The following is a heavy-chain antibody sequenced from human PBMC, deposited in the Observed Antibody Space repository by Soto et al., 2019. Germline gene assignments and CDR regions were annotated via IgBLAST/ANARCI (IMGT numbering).Heavy chain of an antibody. D-gene: IGHD2-8*01. Sequence: ASVKVSCKASGYSLTDYYIHWVRQAPGQGLEWVGWINPDSGTTKSTQKFQGRVTMTRDTSISTAYMELTRLRSDDTAVYYCARGGCTDGVCTYFFDYWGQGTLVTVS. CDR2: INPDSGTT. J-gene: IGHJ4*02. CDR1: GYSLTDYY. CDR3: ARGGCTDGVCTYFFDY. V-gene: IGHV1-2*02.